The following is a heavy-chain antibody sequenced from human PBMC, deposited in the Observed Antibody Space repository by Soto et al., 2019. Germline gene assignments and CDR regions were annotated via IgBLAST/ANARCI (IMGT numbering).Heavy chain of an antibody. Sequence: QVQLVQSGAEVKKPGASVKVSCKASEYTFTNYYMHWVRQAPGQGLDAMGIINPSNGGTTYAQKFQGIVTMTRDTSTSTVYMELSSLRSEDTAVYYCARGSRLWFGESEYYFDYWGQGTLVTVSS. D-gene: IGHD3-10*01. CDR1: EYTFTNYY. V-gene: IGHV1-46*01. CDR2: INPSNGGT. J-gene: IGHJ4*02. CDR3: ARGSRLWFGESEYYFDY.